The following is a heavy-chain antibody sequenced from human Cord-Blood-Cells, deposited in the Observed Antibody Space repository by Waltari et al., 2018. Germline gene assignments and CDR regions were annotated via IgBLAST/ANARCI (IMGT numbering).Heavy chain of an antibody. J-gene: IGHJ4*02. CDR2: LDRDDGET. Sequence: QVQLVQSGAEVKKPGASVKVSCKVSGYTLTELSMQWVRQAPGKGLEWMGGLDRDDGETIYAQKVQGRGTVTEDTSTDTAYMGLSSLRSEDTAVYYCATDPERRGIVGATKGGYWGQGTLVTVSS. D-gene: IGHD1-26*01. CDR3: ATDPERRGIVGATKGGY. V-gene: IGHV1-24*01. CDR1: GYTLTELS.